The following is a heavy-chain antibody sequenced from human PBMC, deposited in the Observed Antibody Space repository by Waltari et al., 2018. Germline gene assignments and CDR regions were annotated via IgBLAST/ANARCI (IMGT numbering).Heavy chain of an antibody. D-gene: IGHD3-22*01. CDR2: LRNTGGT. J-gene: IGHJ4*02. CDR3: ARLPRQYYDSLGWGFFDQ. V-gene: IGHV4-59*08. CDR1: GDFVGDEH. Sequence: HVQLQESGPGLVKPSGTLSPTCTVSGDFVGDEHWPWLRQAPGKGLGWIAYLRNTGGTKCTPSLESRVTVSADTSKKQFSLRLTSVTAADTAMYYCARLPRQYYDSLGWGFFDQWGPGILVTVSS.